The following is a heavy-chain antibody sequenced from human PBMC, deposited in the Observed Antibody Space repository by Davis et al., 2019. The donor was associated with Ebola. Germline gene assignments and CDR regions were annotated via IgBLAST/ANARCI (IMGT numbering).Heavy chain of an antibody. D-gene: IGHD6-19*01. Sequence: ASVKVSCKASGYTFISWVRQAPGQGLEWMGWISAYNGNTNYAQKLQGRVTMTTDTSTSTAYMELRSLRSDDTAVYYCASRASGWYGWEMDVWGQGTTVTVSS. V-gene: IGHV1-18*01. J-gene: IGHJ6*02. CDR2: ISAYNGNT. CDR1: GYTF. CDR3: ASRASGWYGWEMDV.